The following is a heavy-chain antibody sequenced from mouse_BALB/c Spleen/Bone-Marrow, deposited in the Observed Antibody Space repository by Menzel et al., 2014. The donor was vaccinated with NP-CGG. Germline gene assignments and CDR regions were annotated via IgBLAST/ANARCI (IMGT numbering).Heavy chain of an antibody. J-gene: IGHJ3*01. V-gene: IGHV14-3*02. CDR2: IDPANVNT. D-gene: IGHD1-1*01. CDR3: AVYYYGRSSFAY. CDR1: DFNIKDAY. Sequence: VKLMESGAELVKPGASVKLSCTASDFNIKDAYMHWVKQRPEQGLEWIGRIDPANVNTKYDTKFQGKATITADTSSNTAYLLLSSLTSEDTAVYYCAVYYYGRSSFAYWGQGTLVTVSA.